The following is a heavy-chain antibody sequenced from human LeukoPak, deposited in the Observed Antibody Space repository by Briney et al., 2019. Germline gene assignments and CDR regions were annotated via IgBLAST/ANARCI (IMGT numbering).Heavy chain of an antibody. CDR1: GFTFSSSA. J-gene: IGHJ6*02. CDR3: ARGTDTKPFWSGYWVDV. V-gene: IGHV3-30*03. D-gene: IGHD3-3*01. CDR2: ISYDESNK. Sequence: GGSLRLSCAASGFTFSSSAMHWVRQAPGKGLEWVAVISYDESNKYYADSVKGRFTISRDNSKNTLYLQMDSLRAEDTAVYYCARGTDTKPFWSGYWVDVWGQGTTVTVSS.